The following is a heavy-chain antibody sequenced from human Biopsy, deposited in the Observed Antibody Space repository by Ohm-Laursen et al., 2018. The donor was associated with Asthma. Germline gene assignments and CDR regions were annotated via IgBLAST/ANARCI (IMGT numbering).Heavy chain of an antibody. Sequence: GTLSLTCTVSGGSINNFYWSWIRQPPGKGLESIGHVYYSGSTNYNPSLKSRVTISIDASKNQFSLKLTSVTAADSALYYCARDLAGSCTSASCYGFDSWGQGAQVTVSS. D-gene: IGHD2-2*01. CDR2: VYYSGST. J-gene: IGHJ5*01. CDR1: GGSINNFY. CDR3: ARDLAGSCTSASCYGFDS. V-gene: IGHV4-59*12.